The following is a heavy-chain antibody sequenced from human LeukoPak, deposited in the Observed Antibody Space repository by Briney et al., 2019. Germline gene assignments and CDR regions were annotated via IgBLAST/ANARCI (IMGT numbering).Heavy chain of an antibody. CDR2: ISSSSSTI. CDR1: GFIFSSYS. J-gene: IGHJ4*02. D-gene: IGHD3-22*01. Sequence: GGSLRLSCAASGFIFSSYSMNWVRQAPGKGLEWVSYISSSSSTIYYADSVKGRFTISRDNAKDSLYLQMNSLRAEDTAVYYCARVLHKRNYDSSVYYGYWGQGTLVTVSS. CDR3: ARVLHKRNYDSSVYYGY. V-gene: IGHV3-48*01.